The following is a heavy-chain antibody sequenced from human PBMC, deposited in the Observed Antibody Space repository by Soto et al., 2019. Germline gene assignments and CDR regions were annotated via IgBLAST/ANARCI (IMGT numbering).Heavy chain of an antibody. J-gene: IGHJ5*02. Sequence: SETLSLTCTVSGGSVSSGSYYWSWIRQPPGKGLEWIGYIYHSGSTYYNPSLKSRVTISVDRSKNQFSLKLSSVTAADTAVYYCARGYSGNWFDPWGQGTLVTVSS. V-gene: IGHV4-30-2*01. D-gene: IGHD5-12*01. CDR3: ARGYSGNWFDP. CDR2: IYHSGST. CDR1: GGSVSSGSYY.